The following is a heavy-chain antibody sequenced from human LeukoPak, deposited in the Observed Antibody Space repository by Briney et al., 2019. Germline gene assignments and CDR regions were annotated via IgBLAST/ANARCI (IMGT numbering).Heavy chain of an antibody. CDR1: GGSISTYF. J-gene: IGHJ4*02. CDR2: IYYSGST. V-gene: IGHV4-59*01. D-gene: IGHD1-1*01. Sequence: SETLSLTRPVSGGSISTYFWNSVRQPPGKGLEWIVYIYYSGSTNYNPSLKSRVTISVDTSKIQFSLNLNSLTAADTAVYYCARGPTRYYFDYWGQGTLVTVSS. CDR3: ARGPTRYYFDY.